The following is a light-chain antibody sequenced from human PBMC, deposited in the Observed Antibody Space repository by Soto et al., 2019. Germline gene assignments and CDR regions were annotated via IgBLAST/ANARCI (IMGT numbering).Light chain of an antibody. CDR1: QNIHTN. V-gene: IGKV3-15*01. CDR2: GAS. CDR3: QQRFNWPWT. J-gene: IGKJ1*01. Sequence: EIVITQSPATLSVSPGERATLSCRAGQNIHTNLAWYQQKPGQAPRLLFYGASTGATGIPARFSGSGSGTDFTLTISSLEPEDFAVYYCQQRFNWPWTFGQGTKVDIK.